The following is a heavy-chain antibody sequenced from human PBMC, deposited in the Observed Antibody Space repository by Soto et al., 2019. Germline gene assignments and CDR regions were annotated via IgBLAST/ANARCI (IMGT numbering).Heavy chain of an antibody. CDR3: ARKYYYGAGTLDY. CDR2: IYPGDSET. J-gene: IGHJ4*02. CDR1: GYTFTNYW. D-gene: IGHD3-10*01. V-gene: IGHV5-51*01. Sequence: GESLKISCKGSGYTFTNYWIGWVRQMPGKGLEWMGIIYPGDSETRYSPSFQGQVTMSADKSISTAYLQWSSLKASDSAIYYCARKYYYGAGTLDYWGQGTRVTVSP.